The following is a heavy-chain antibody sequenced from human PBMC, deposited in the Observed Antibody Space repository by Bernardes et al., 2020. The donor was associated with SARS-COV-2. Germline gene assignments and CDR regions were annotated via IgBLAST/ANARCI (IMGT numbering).Heavy chain of an antibody. Sequence: GGSLRLSCAASGFTFSSYDMHWVRQATGKGLEWVSAIGTAGDTYYPGSVKGRFTISRENAKNSLYLQMNSLRAGDTAVYYCAREGRAVAGTGGDWYFDLWGRGTLVTVSS. D-gene: IGHD6-19*01. CDR3: AREGRAVAGTGGDWYFDL. J-gene: IGHJ2*01. V-gene: IGHV3-13*01. CDR2: IGTAGDT. CDR1: GFTFSSYD.